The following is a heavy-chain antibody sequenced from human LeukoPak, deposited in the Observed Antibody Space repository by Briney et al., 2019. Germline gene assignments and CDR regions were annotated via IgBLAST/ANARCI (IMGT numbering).Heavy chain of an antibody. CDR2: IYYSGST. D-gene: IGHD1-26*01. CDR1: GGXISSSSYY. CDR3: ASGYSGSYYYYGVDV. Sequence: SETLSLTCTVSGGXISSSSYYWGWLRQPPGKGLEWIGSIYYSGSTYYNPSLKSRVTISVDTSKNQFSLKLSSVTAADTAVYYCASGYSGSYYYYGVDVWGQGTTVTVSS. J-gene: IGHJ6*02. V-gene: IGHV4-39*01.